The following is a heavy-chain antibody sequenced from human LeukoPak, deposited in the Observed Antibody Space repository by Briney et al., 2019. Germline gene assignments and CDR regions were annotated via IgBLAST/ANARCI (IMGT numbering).Heavy chain of an antibody. CDR1: GGTFSSYA. Sequence: ASVKVSCKASGGTFSSYAISWVRQAPGQGLEWMGGIIPIFGRANYAQKFQGRVTITADESTSTAYMELSSLRSEDTAVYYCATEYSSSSVDYWGQGTLVTVSS. D-gene: IGHD6-6*01. CDR2: IIPIFGRA. V-gene: IGHV1-69*13. CDR3: ATEYSSSSVDY. J-gene: IGHJ4*02.